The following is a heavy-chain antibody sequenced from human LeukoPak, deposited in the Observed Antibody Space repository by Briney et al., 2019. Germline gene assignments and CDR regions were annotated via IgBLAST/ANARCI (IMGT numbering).Heavy chain of an antibody. CDR2: INHSGST. Sequence: PSETLSLTCAVYGGAFSGYYWSWIRQPPGKGLEGIGEINHSGSTNYNPSLKSRVTISVDTSKNQFSRKLSSVTAADTAVYYCATEVPRIITIFGVVILGDRFAYWGQGTLVTVSS. CDR1: GGAFSGYY. J-gene: IGHJ4*02. CDR3: ATEVPRIITIFGVVILGDRFAY. V-gene: IGHV4-34*01. D-gene: IGHD3-3*01.